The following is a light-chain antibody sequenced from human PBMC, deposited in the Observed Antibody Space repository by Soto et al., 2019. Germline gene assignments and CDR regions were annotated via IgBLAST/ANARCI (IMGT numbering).Light chain of an antibody. Sequence: EIVLTKSPGILSLSPGERATLSCRASQSVSSSYLAWDQHKPGQAPRLLIYGASSRANGIPDRFSGSGSGKDFTLTISRLEPEDFAVYYCQQYGSAPGTFGPGTKGEIK. CDR1: QSVSSSY. J-gene: IGKJ3*01. CDR3: QQYGSAPGT. V-gene: IGKV3-20*01. CDR2: GAS.